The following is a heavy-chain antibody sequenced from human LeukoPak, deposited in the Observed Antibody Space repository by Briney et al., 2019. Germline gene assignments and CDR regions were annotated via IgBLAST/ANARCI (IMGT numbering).Heavy chain of an antibody. CDR2: IYYSGST. J-gene: IGHJ4*02. Sequence: SETLSLTCTISGGSISSSSYYWGWIRQPPGKGLEWLGSIYYSGSTYYNPSLKSRVTISVDTSKNQFSLKLTSVTAADTAVYYCARTASGSRYRGGYYFGDWGQGTLVTVSS. CDR3: ARTASGSRYRGGYYFGD. CDR1: GGSISSSSYY. V-gene: IGHV4-39*01. D-gene: IGHD1-26*01.